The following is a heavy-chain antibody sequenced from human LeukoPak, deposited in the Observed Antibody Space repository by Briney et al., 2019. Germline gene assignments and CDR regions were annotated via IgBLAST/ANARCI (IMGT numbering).Heavy chain of an antibody. V-gene: IGHV3-48*03. CDR3: ASGYDLPY. CDR2: ISRSGSTI. CDR1: GFTFSSYE. Sequence: PGGSLRLSCAASGFTFSSYEMNWDRQAPGKGLEWVSYISRSGSTIYYADSVKGRFTISRDNAKNSLYLQMNSLRVEDTAVYYCASGYDLPYWGQGTLVTVSS. J-gene: IGHJ4*02. D-gene: IGHD5-12*01.